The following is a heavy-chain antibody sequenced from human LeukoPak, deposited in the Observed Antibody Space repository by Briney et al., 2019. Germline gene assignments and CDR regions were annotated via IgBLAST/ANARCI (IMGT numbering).Heavy chain of an antibody. CDR3: ARGRFRYYFDY. CDR2: INHSGST. J-gene: IGHJ4*02. V-gene: IGHV4-34*01. CDR1: GGSFSGYY. Sequence: SKTLSLTCAVYGGSFSGYYWSWIRQPPGKGLEWIGEINHSGSTNYNPSLKSRVTISVDTSKNQFSLKLSSVTAADTAVYYCARGRFRYYFDYWGQGTLVTVSS. D-gene: IGHD3-3*01.